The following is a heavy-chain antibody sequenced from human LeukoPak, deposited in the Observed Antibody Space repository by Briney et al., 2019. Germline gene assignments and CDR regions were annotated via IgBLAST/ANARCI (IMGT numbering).Heavy chain of an antibody. J-gene: IGHJ4*02. Sequence: ASVKVSCTVSGYTLTELSMHWVRQAPGNGLEWMGGFDPEDGETIYAQKFQGRVTMTEDTSTDTAYMELSSLRSEDTAVYYCATWVLGGGRYDSGAFDYWGQGTLVTVSS. CDR3: ATWVLGGGRYDSGAFDY. V-gene: IGHV1-24*01. D-gene: IGHD5-12*01. CDR2: FDPEDGET. CDR1: GYTLTELS.